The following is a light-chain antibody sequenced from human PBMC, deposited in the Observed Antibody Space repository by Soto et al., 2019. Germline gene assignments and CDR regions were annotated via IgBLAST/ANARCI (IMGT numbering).Light chain of an antibody. CDR1: SSDVGSYNY. Sequence: QSALTQPASVSGSPGQSITISCTGTSSDVGSYNYVSWYQQHPGKAPKLMIYEVSDRPSGISSRFSGSKSGNTASLTISGLQTEQEPDHYCSSYTSSSTLFGTGTKVTVL. CDR2: EVS. CDR3: SSYTSSSTL. J-gene: IGLJ1*01. V-gene: IGLV2-14*01.